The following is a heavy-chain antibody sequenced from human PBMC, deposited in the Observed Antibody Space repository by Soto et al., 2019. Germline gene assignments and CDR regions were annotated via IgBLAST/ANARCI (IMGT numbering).Heavy chain of an antibody. CDR2: MNPNSGNT. J-gene: IGHJ3*02. CDR1: GYTFTSYD. CDR3: ARGVVLMVYAIGPYDAFDI. D-gene: IGHD2-8*01. V-gene: IGHV1-8*01. Sequence: ASVKVSCKASGYTFTSYDINWVRQATGQGLEWMGWMNPNSGNTGCAQKFQGRVTMTRNTSISTAYTELSSLRSENTAVYYCARGVVLMVYAIGPYDAFDIWGQGTMVTVSS.